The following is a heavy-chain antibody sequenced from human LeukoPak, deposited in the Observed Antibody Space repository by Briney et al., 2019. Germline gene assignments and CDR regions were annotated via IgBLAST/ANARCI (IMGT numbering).Heavy chain of an antibody. Sequence: SETLSLTCTVSGGSLSSGSYYWSWIRQPAGTGLEWIGRIYTSGSTNYNPSLKSRVTISVDTSKNQFSLKLSSVTAADTAVDYCARDGDYGGFDYWGQGTLVTVSS. J-gene: IGHJ4*02. CDR3: ARDGDYGGFDY. CDR2: IYTSGST. V-gene: IGHV4-61*02. CDR1: GGSLSSGSYY. D-gene: IGHD4-17*01.